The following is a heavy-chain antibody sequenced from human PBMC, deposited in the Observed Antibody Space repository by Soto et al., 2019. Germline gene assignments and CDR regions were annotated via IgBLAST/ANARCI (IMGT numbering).Heavy chain of an antibody. V-gene: IGHV3-21*01. CDR3: ARDLHFGSGSYYVYVLDV. CDR2: ISSTSRYT. CDR1: GFNFSDYS. J-gene: IGHJ6*02. D-gene: IGHD3-10*01. Sequence: EVQLVESGGGLVKPGGSLRLSCAASGFNFSDYSINWVRQAPGRGLEWVSSISSTSRYTYYADSLKGRFSTSRDNSKNPVYLQINSLRAADTAVYYCARDLHFGSGSYYVYVLDVWGQGTTVTVSS.